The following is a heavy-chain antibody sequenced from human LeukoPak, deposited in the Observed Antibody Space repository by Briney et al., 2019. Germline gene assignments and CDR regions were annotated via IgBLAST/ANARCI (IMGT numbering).Heavy chain of an antibody. CDR3: TKDAGYASDY. CDR1: GFSFSTTW. Sequence: GGSLRLSCAASGFSFSTTWMHWVRQAPGKGLEWVALIYSDSSRTTYADSVEGRFTISRDNAKNTVYLQMSSLRVEDTAVYFCTKDAGYASDYWGQGILVPVSS. V-gene: IGHV3-74*01. J-gene: IGHJ4*02. D-gene: IGHD2-15*01. CDR2: IYSDSSRT.